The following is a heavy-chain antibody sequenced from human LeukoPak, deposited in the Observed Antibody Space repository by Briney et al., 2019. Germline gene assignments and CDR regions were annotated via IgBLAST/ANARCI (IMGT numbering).Heavy chain of an antibody. D-gene: IGHD6-19*01. Sequence: GGSLRLSCAASGFTFSSYAMSWVRQAPGKGLEWVSAISGSGGSTYCADSVKGRFTISRDNSKNTLYLQMNSLRAEDTAVYYCASRAEYSSGWYGAAEYFQHWGQGTLVTVSS. CDR1: GFTFSSYA. CDR3: ASRAEYSSGWYGAAEYFQH. V-gene: IGHV3-23*01. J-gene: IGHJ1*01. CDR2: ISGSGGST.